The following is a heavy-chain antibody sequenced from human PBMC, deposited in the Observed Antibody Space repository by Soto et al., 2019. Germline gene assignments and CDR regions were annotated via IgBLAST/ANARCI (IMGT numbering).Heavy chain of an antibody. J-gene: IGHJ4*02. D-gene: IGHD5-12*01. V-gene: IGHV4-34*01. CDR1: GGSLSGYY. CDR3: ARGQEGVVATH. Sequence: QVQLQQWGAGLLKPSETLSLNCAVTGGSLSGYYWSWIRQPPGKGLEWIGEVKDGGHANYSPSLRGRVTISSDASHDQFLRRLHSVTAADTGVYYCARGQEGVVATHWDQGSLVTVSS. CDR2: VKDGGHA.